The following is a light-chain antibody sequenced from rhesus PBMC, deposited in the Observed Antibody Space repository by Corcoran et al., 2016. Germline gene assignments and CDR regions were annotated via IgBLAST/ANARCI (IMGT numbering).Light chain of an antibody. CDR1: QNIYSN. CDR3: QHYYDTPLT. CDR2: AAS. V-gene: IGKV1S8*01. Sequence: DIQMTQSPSALSASVGDRVTISCRASQNIYSNLAWYQQKPGKAPKLLIYAASSLQTGIPSRFSGSGSGTDFILTIRSLQPEDSAAYYCQHYYDTPLTFGGGTRVELK. J-gene: IGKJ4*01.